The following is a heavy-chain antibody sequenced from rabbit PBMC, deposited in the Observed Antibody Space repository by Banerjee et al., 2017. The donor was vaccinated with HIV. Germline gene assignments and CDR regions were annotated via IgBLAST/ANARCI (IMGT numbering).Heavy chain of an antibody. CDR3: ARRDAGYGYGALDP. Sequence: QEQLEESGGDLVKPGASLTLTCTASGFSFSSYYYMYWVRQAPGKGLEWIGFIDTNTGKTFYASWAKGRFTISKTSPTTVTLQMTSLTVADTATYLCARRDAGYGYGALDPRGPGTLVTVS. J-gene: IGHJ2*01. CDR2: IDTNTGKT. D-gene: IGHD6-1*01. V-gene: IGHV1S45*01. CDR1: GFSFSSYYY.